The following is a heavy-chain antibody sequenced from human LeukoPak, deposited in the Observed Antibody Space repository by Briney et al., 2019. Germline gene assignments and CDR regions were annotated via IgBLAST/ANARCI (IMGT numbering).Heavy chain of an antibody. CDR2: IYYSGST. V-gene: IGHV4-59*08. Sequence: SETLSLTCTVSGGSISSYYWSWIRQPPGKGPEWIGYIYYSGSTNYNPSLKSRVAISVDTSKNQFSLKLGSVTAADTAVYYCARHGGQYYDFWSGYWSYYYYGMDVWGQGTTVTVSS. D-gene: IGHD3-3*01. CDR3: ARHGGQYYDFWSGYWSYYYYGMDV. CDR1: GGSISSYY. J-gene: IGHJ6*02.